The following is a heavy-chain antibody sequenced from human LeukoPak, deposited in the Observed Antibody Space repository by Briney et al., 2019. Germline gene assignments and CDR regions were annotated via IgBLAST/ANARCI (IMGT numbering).Heavy chain of an antibody. D-gene: IGHD2-15*01. Sequence: GGSLRLSCAASGFTFSSYWMSWVRQAPGKGLEWVANIKQDGSEKYYVDSVKGRFTISRDNAKNSLYLQMNSLRAEDTAVYYCARDTVPTRYCSGGSCFLYDMDVWGQGTTVTVSS. CDR2: IKQDGSEK. CDR3: ARDTVPTRYCSGGSCFLYDMDV. J-gene: IGHJ6*02. CDR1: GFTFSSYW. V-gene: IGHV3-7*01.